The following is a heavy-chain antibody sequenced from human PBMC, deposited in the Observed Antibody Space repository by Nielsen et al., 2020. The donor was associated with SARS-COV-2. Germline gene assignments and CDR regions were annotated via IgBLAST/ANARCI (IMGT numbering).Heavy chain of an antibody. CDR1: GFTFSGYA. Sequence: GESLKISCAASGFTFSGYAMSWVRQAPGKGLEWVSAISSNGGSTYYANSVKGRFTISRDNSKNTLYLQMGSLRAEDMAVYYCARAEVYGGNTPFDYWGQGTLVTVSS. D-gene: IGHD4-23*01. CDR2: ISSNGGST. J-gene: IGHJ4*02. V-gene: IGHV3-64*01. CDR3: ARAEVYGGNTPFDY.